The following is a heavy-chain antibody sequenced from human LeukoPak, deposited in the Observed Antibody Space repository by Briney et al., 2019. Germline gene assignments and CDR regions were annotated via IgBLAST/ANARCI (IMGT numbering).Heavy chain of an antibody. D-gene: IGHD5-18*01. CDR3: ARDLRGCSYAITEGIDY. J-gene: IGHJ4*02. Sequence: GGSLRLSCAASGFTFSSYSMNWVRQAPGKGLEWVSSISSSSSYIYYADSVKGRFTISRDNAKNSLYPQMNSLRAEDTAVYYCARDLRGCSYAITEGIDYWGQGTLVTVSS. CDR2: ISSSSSYI. CDR1: GFTFSSYS. V-gene: IGHV3-21*01.